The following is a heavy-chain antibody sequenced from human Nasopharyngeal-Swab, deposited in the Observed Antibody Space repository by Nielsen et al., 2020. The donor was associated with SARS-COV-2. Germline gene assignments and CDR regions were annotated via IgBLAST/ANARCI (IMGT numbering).Heavy chain of an antibody. V-gene: IGHV4-39*01. CDR2: IYYSGSN. CDR1: SGSISRSSYY. Sequence: SETLSLTCPVSSGSISRSSYYWGCIPQPPGQGRDWIGSIYYSGSNYYNPSLKSRVTISVDTSKNQFSLKLSSVTDADTGVYYCARRIAAPGGDGMDVWGQGTTVTVSS. D-gene: IGHD6-6*01. CDR3: ARRIAAPGGDGMDV. J-gene: IGHJ6*02.